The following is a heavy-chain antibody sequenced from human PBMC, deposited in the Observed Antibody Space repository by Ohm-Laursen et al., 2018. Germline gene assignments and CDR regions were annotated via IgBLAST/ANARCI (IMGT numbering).Heavy chain of an antibody. CDR2: INPNSGGT. CDR3: ARVDGCSSTSCYDIDY. V-gene: IGHV1-2*02. CDR1: RYTFTGYY. J-gene: IGHJ4*02. D-gene: IGHD2-2*01. Sequence: SVKVSCKASRYTFTGYYMHWVRQAPGQGLEWMGWINPNSGGTNYAQKFQGRVTMTRDTSISTAYMELSRLRSDDTAVYYCARVDGCSSTSCYDIDYWGQGTLVTVSS.